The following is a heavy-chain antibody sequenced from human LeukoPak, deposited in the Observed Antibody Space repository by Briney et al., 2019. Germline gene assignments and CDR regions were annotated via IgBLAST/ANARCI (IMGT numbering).Heavy chain of an antibody. CDR1: GGSFSGYY. Sequence: SETLSLTCAVYGGSFSGYYWSWIRQPPGKGLEWIGEINHSGSTNYNPSLKSRVTMSVDTSKNQFSLQLSSVTAADTAVYYCRGVRFGELFDYWGQGTLVTVSS. CDR3: RGVRFGELFDY. J-gene: IGHJ4*02. D-gene: IGHD3-10*01. V-gene: IGHV4-34*03. CDR2: INHSGST.